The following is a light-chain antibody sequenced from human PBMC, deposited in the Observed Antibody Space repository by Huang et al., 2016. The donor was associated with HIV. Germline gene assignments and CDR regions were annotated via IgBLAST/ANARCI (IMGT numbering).Light chain of an antibody. CDR3: QQYYTTPRDT. Sequence: DIQMTQSPSSLSASVGVRVTITCRASQDIRSSLAWYQQKPGKAPKLLLFAASRLESVVPSRFSGSGSGTDYTLTISSLQPEDFATYYCQQYYTTPRDTFGQGTRLAIK. J-gene: IGKJ5*01. CDR2: AAS. V-gene: IGKV1-NL1*01. CDR1: QDIRSS.